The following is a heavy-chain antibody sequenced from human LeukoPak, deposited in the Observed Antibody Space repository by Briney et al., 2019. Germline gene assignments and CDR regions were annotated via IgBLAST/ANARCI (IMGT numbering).Heavy chain of an antibody. CDR2: IYSGGST. CDR1: GFTVSSNY. V-gene: IGHV3-66*02. J-gene: IGHJ6*02. Sequence: PGGSLRLSCAASGFTVSSNYMSWVRQAPGKGLEWVSVIYSGGSTYYADSVKGRFTISRDNSKNTLYLQMNSLRAEDTGVYYCARATGPRNYYDSSGYWFSNYYYYRMDVWGQGTTVTVS. CDR3: ARATGPRNYYDSSGYWFSNYYYYRMDV. D-gene: IGHD3-22*01.